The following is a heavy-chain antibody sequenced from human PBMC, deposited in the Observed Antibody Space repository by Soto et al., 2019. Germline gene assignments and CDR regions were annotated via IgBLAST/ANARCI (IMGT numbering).Heavy chain of an antibody. CDR2: MYYSGST. CDR3: ARVNYYDSSGYAPFYYYGMDV. Sequence: SETLSLTCSFSGDSVTSYYLTWIRQSPEKGLEWIGYMYYSGSTHYNPSLKSRVTISVDTSKNQFSLKLSSVTAADTAVYYCARVNYYDSSGYAPFYYYGMDVWGQGTTVTVSS. J-gene: IGHJ6*02. CDR1: GDSVTSYY. D-gene: IGHD3-22*01. V-gene: IGHV4-59*02.